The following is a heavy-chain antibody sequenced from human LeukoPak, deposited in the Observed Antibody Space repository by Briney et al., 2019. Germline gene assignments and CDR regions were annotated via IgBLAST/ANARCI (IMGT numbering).Heavy chain of an antibody. J-gene: IGHJ6*02. Sequence: GGSLRLSCAASGFTFSSYWMHWVRQAPGKGLVWVSRINSDGGSISYADSVKGRFTISRDNAKNTLYLQMNSLRAEDTAVYYCARDAGGFRLGELYHYYYYGMDVWGQGTPVTVSS. D-gene: IGHD3-16*01. CDR1: GFTFSSYW. CDR2: INSDGGSI. CDR3: ARDAGGFRLGELYHYYYYGMDV. V-gene: IGHV3-74*01.